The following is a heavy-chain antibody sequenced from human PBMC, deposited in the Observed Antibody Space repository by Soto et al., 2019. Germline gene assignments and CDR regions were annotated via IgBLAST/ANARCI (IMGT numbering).Heavy chain of an antibody. D-gene: IGHD1-1*01. CDR1: GFTFSSHG. CDR2: LSRGGGTT. J-gene: IGHJ3*01. Sequence: EAQLSESGGDLVQPGGSLRLSCAASGFTFSSHGMSWVRQAPGKGLEWISGLSRGGGTTYYADSVKGRFTISRDNSKNTLDFIMNSLRVEDTALYYCAKDGQFRTDGFDVWGQGTMVTVSS. V-gene: IGHV3-23*01. CDR3: AKDGQFRTDGFDV.